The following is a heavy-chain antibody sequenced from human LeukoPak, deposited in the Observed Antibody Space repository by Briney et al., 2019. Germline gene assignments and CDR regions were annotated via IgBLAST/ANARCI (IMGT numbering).Heavy chain of an antibody. CDR2: ISSSSSYI. J-gene: IGHJ4*02. D-gene: IGHD3-22*01. Sequence: GGSLRLSCAASGFTFSSYSMNWVRQAPGKGLEWVSSISSSSSYIYYADSVKGRFTISRDNAKNSLYLQMNSLRAEDTAVYYCARAYYDSSGYLILGTIDYWGQGTLVTVSS. CDR1: GFTFSSYS. CDR3: ARAYYDSSGYLILGTIDY. V-gene: IGHV3-21*01.